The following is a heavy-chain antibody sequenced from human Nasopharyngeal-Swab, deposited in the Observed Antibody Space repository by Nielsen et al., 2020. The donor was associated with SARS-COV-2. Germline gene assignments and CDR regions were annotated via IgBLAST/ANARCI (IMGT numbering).Heavy chain of an antibody. J-gene: IGHJ5*02. CDR1: GFTFSSYA. D-gene: IGHD2-2*01. V-gene: IGHV3-23*01. Sequence: GGSLRLSCAASGFTFSSYAMSWVRQAPGKGLEWVSAISGSGGSTYYADSVKGRFTISRDNSKNTLYLQMNSLRAEDTAVYYCAKKGIVVVPAAGGLDPWDQETLVTVSS. CDR2: ISGSGGST. CDR3: AKKGIVVVPAAGGLDP.